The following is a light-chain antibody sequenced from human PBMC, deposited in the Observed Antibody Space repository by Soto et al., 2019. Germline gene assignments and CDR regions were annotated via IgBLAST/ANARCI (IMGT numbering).Light chain of an antibody. CDR1: QRIFHTSDRMNC. J-gene: IGKJ5*01. Sequence: DIVMTQSPDSMAVSLGERVTIMCKCYQRIFHTSDRMNCLAWYQQKPGQPLRLLIYWTSIRESGVPDRFIGSGSGTDFALTINSLQAEDVAVYYCQQYWSDPTLGQGTRLEIK. V-gene: IGKV4-1*01. CDR3: QQYWSDPT. CDR2: WTS.